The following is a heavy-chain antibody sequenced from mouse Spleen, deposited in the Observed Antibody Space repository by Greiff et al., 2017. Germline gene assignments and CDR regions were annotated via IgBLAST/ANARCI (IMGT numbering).Heavy chain of an antibody. CDR2: ISYDGSN. CDR3: ARDRGGTPYFDY. Sequence: EVKLVESGPGLVKPSQSLSLTCSVTGYSITSGYYWNWIRQFPGNKLEWMGYISYDGSNNYNPSLKNRISITRDTSKNQFFLKLNSVTTEDTATYYCARDRGGTPYFDYWGQGTTLTVSS. D-gene: IGHD4-1*01. J-gene: IGHJ2*01. CDR1: GYSITSGYY. V-gene: IGHV3-6*01.